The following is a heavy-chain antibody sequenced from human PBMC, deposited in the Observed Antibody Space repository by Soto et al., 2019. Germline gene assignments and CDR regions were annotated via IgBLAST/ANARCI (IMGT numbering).Heavy chain of an antibody. CDR1: GAALSSGGYF. Sequence: SETLSLTYTVSGAALSSGGYFYTWVRQPPGKGLEWLGYIYYSGGTNYNPSLKSRVTISLDKSKSQFSLRLISATAADTAVYYCTREQSDDNYFDPWGQGTLVTVSS. V-gene: IGHV4-61*08. D-gene: IGHD6-19*01. CDR2: IYYSGGT. CDR3: TREQSDDNYFDP. J-gene: IGHJ5*02.